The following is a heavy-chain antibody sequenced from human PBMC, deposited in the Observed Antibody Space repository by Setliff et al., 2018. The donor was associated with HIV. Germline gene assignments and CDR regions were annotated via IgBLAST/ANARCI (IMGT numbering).Heavy chain of an antibody. V-gene: IGHV4-61*09. Sequence: SETLSLTCTVSGGSISSGSDYWSWIRQPAGKGLEWIGHIYTSGSTNYNPSLKSRVTISVDTSKNQFSLKLSSVTAADTAVYYCARSGYCSSTSCYMIVDYWGQGTLVTVSS. CDR1: GGSISSGSDY. D-gene: IGHD2-2*02. CDR3: ARSGYCSSTSCYMIVDY. CDR2: IYTSGST. J-gene: IGHJ4*02.